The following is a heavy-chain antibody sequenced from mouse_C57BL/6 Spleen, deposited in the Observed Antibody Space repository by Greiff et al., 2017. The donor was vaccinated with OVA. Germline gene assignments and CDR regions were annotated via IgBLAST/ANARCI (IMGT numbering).Heavy chain of an antibody. CDR3: TRDPCYDCDGAD. CDR2: ISRGGDYT. CDR1: GFTFSSYA. D-gene: IGHD2-4*01. Sequence: EVKLVESGEGLVKPGGSVKLSCAASGFTFSSYAMSWVRQTPEKRLEWVAYISRGGDYTYYADNVKGRFTISRDTARNTLYLQMSSLKSEDTAMYYCTRDPCYDCDGADWGKGTLVTVSA. V-gene: IGHV5-9-1*02. J-gene: IGHJ3*01.